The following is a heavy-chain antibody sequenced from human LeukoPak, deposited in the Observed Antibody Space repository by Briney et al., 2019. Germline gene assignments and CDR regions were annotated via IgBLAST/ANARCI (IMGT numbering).Heavy chain of an antibody. J-gene: IGHJ4*02. Sequence: GGSLRLSCAASGFTFSSYAMHWVRQAPGTGLEWVANIKQDGSDRNYVTSVRGRFTISRDNAESSLYLQMNSLRVEDTAVYYCVRNLAVAGTCFDSWGQGTLVTVSS. CDR3: VRNLAVAGTCFDS. D-gene: IGHD6-19*01. CDR2: IKQDGSDR. CDR1: GFTFSSYA. V-gene: IGHV3-7*03.